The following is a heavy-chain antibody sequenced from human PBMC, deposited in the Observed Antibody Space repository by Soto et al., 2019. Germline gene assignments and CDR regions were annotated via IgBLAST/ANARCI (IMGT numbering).Heavy chain of an antibody. CDR2: ISPDNGNT. CDR1: GYTFTIYG. D-gene: IGHD5-12*01. Sequence: QVQLVQSGGEVKKPGASVKVSCKASGYTFTIYGINWVRQAPGQGLEWMGWISPDNGNTNYAQKLQGRVTMTTDTSTSTDYMELMSLRSDDTAVYYCARALGYSGYAGMDVWGQGTTVTVSS. J-gene: IGHJ6*02. CDR3: ARALGYSGYAGMDV. V-gene: IGHV1-18*01.